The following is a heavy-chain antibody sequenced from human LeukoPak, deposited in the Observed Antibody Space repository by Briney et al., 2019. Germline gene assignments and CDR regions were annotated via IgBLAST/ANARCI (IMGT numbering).Heavy chain of an antibody. CDR2: INYSGGT. D-gene: IGHD3-22*01. CDR1: GGSINSYY. Sequence: SETLSLTCIVSGGSINSYYWSWIRQPPGKGLEWLGHINYSGGTKYNPSLKSRVTISVDTPKNQFSLKLSSVTAADAAVYYCARYYYDSSGYSHGMDVWGQGTTVTVSS. CDR3: ARYYYDSSGYSHGMDV. V-gene: IGHV4-59*08. J-gene: IGHJ6*02.